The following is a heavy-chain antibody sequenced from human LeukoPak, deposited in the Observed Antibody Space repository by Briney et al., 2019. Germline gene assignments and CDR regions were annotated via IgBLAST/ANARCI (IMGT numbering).Heavy chain of an antibody. J-gene: IGHJ3*02. CDR3: ATEARGSRDVFDI. CDR2: INTDGSSI. V-gene: IGHV3-74*01. D-gene: IGHD1-26*01. Sequence: PGGSLRLSCAASGFTFSSYWMHWVRQAPGKGLVWVARINTDGSSISYADSVKGRFTISRENGKNTLYLQMNSLRAEDTAVYYCATEARGSRDVFDIWGQGTMVTVSS. CDR1: GFTFSSYW.